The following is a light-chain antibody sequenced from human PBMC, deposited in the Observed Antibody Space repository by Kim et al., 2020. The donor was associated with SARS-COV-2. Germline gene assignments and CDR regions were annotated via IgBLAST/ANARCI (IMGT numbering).Light chain of an antibody. CDR2: LAS. CDR1: ESIGNW. CDR3: QHYIRFPYT. V-gene: IGKV1-5*03. Sequence: DIQMTQFPSTLSASVGDRVTITCRASESIGNWLAWYQQKPGKAPKLLIYLASTLESGVPSRFRGSGSGTEFTLTITSLQPDDFATYYCQHYIRFPYTFGQGTKLEI. J-gene: IGKJ2*01.